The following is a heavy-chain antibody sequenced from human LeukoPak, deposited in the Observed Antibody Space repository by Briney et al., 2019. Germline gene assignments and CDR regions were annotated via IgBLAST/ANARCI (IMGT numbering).Heavy chain of an antibody. CDR1: GFIFSVYA. CDR2: ISGSGGRT. J-gene: IGHJ4*02. Sequence: PGGSLRLSCAASGFIFSVYAMSWVRQAPGKGLEWVSSISGSGGRTYYTNSVKGRFTISRENFKNTVYLETSNLGAEDTALYYCAKGGQDFDFWRFDYWGQGNLVIVSS. D-gene: IGHD3-3*01. V-gene: IGHV3-23*01. CDR3: AKGGQDFDFWRFDY.